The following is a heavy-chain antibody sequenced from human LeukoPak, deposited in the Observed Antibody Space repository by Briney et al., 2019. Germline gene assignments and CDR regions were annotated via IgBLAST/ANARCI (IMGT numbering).Heavy chain of an antibody. V-gene: IGHV4-4*07. Sequence: SETLSLTCTVSGGSISSYYWSWIRQPAGKGLEWIGRIYISGSTNYNPSLKSRVTISVDTSKNQFSLKLSSVTAADTGVYYCARLYGSGSYSFLYYFDYWGQGTLVTVSS. J-gene: IGHJ4*02. CDR3: ARLYGSGSYSFLYYFDY. CDR1: GGSISSYY. CDR2: IYISGST. D-gene: IGHD3-10*01.